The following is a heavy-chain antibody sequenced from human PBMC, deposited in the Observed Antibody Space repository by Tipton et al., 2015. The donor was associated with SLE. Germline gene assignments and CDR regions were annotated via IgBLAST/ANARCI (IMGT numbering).Heavy chain of an antibody. J-gene: IGHJ4*02. CDR3: ARDEYRYDTTGYHLLGHFDF. V-gene: IGHV4-31*03. D-gene: IGHD3-22*01. Sequence: TLSLTCTVSGGSISSRGYYWSWIRQHPGKGLEWIGYIYYSGSTYYNPSLKSRVTISVDTSKNQFSLNLSSVTAADTAVYYCARDEYRYDTTGYHLLGHFDFWGQGTLVTVSS. CDR2: IYYSGST. CDR1: GGSISSRGYY.